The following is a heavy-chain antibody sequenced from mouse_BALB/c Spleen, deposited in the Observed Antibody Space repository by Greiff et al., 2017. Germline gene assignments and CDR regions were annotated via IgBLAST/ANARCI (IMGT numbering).Heavy chain of an antibody. CDR2: ISYSGST. D-gene: IGHD2-4*01. CDR3: ATYDYEEAWFAY. CDR1: GYSITSDYA. Sequence: VQLKESGPGLVKPSQSLSLTCTVTGYSITSDYAWNWIRQFPGNKLEWMGYISYSGSTSYNPSLKSRISITRDTSKNQFFLQLNSVTTEDTATYYCATYDYEEAWFAYWGQGTLVTVSA. J-gene: IGHJ3*01. V-gene: IGHV3-2*02.